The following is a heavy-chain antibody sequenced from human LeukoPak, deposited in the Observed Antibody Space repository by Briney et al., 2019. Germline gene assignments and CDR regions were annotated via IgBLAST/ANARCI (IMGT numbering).Heavy chain of an antibody. CDR2: IRYDGSNK. CDR3: AKGEGYNQHTFDY. D-gene: IGHD5-24*01. V-gene: IGHV3-30*02. Sequence: GGSLRLSCAASGFTFSSYGMHWVRQAPGKGLEWVAFIRYDGSNKYYADSVKGRFTISRDNSKNTLYLQMNSLRAEDTAVYYCAKGEGYNQHTFDYWGQGTLVTVSS. J-gene: IGHJ4*02. CDR1: GFTFSSYG.